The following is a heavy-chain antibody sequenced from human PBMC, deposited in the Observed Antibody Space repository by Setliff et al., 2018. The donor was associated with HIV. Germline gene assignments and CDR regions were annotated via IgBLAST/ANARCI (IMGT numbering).Heavy chain of an antibody. J-gene: IGHJ4*02. D-gene: IGHD3-16*01. Sequence: SETLSLTCTVSGGSISSGDYYWTWIRQPAGKGLQWIGHISTSGTTNYNPSLKSRVTISADTSKSQFSLKLTSVTAADTAAYFCARVSTDYVWGSFLSSGPYYFDFWGQGALVTVSS. CDR2: ISTSGTT. CDR1: GGSISSGDYY. CDR3: ARVSTDYVWGSFLSSGPYYFDF. V-gene: IGHV4-61*09.